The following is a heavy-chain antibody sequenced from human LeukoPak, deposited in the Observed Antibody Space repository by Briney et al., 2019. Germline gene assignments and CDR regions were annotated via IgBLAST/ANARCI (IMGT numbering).Heavy chain of an antibody. Sequence: GGSLRLSCAASGFTVSSNYMSWVRQAPGKGLEWVSVIYAGGSTYYADSVKGRFTISRDNSKHTLYLQMNSLRAEDTAVYYCARDRLWSYGMDVWGQGATVTVSS. CDR1: GFTVSSNY. D-gene: IGHD3-10*01. J-gene: IGHJ6*02. V-gene: IGHV3-66*01. CDR3: ARDRLWSYGMDV. CDR2: IYAGGST.